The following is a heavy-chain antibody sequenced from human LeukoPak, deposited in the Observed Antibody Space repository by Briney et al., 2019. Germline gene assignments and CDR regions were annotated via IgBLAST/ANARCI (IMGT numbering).Heavy chain of an antibody. J-gene: IGHJ4*02. V-gene: IGHV3-30*16. CDR1: GYTFTGYY. CDR2: ISYDGSNK. Sequence: SCKASGYTFTGYYMHWVRQAPGQGLEWIAVISYDGSNKYYADSVKGRFTISRDNSKNTLYLQMNSLRAEDTAVYYCARDVQWLDDLQQNDYWGQGTLVTVSS. CDR3: ARDVQWLDDLQQNDY. D-gene: IGHD6-19*01.